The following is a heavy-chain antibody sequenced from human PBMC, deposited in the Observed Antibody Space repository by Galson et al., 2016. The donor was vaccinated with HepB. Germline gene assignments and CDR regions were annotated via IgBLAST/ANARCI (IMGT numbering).Heavy chain of an antibody. CDR3: ARAVLTGAPRGYFFDI. J-gene: IGHJ4*02. CDR1: GGGFTNYV. D-gene: IGHD3-9*01. CDR2: ITPVLATT. Sequence: SVKVSCKASGGGFTNYVFTWVRQAPGEGLEWMGTITPVLATTIYSQKFQGRVTITADDSTRTAYMELSSLRSDDTALYYCARAVLTGAPRGYFFDIWGQGTLVTVSS. V-gene: IGHV1-69*11.